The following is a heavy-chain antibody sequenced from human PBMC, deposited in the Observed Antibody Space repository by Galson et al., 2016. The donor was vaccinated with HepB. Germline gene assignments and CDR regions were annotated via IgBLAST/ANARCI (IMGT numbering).Heavy chain of an antibody. CDR1: GATVTNSW. Sequence: QSGAEVKKPGESLRISCYLSGATVTNSWISWVRQVPGKGLEWMGRVDATNSYTFYSPSFQGHVTISADKSINTAYLQWSSLKPSDTAIYFCAETVLTAVGDWFDPWGQGTTVTVSS. V-gene: IGHV5-10-1*01. J-gene: IGHJ5*01. CDR3: AETVLTAVGDWFDP. CDR2: VDATNSYT. D-gene: IGHD7-27*01.